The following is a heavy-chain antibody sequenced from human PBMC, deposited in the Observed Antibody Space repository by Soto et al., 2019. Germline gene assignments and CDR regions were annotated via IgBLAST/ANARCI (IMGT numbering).Heavy chain of an antibody. J-gene: IGHJ4*02. D-gene: IGHD5-12*01. V-gene: IGHV3-9*01. CDR3: AKNRRDGGYDFFDY. Sequence: GGSLRLSCAASGFTFDDYAMHWVRQAPGKGLEWVSGISWNSGSIGYADSVKGRFTISRDNAKNSLYLQMNSLRAEDTALYYCAKNRRDGGYDFFDYWGQGTLVTVSS. CDR2: ISWNSGSI. CDR1: GFTFDDYA.